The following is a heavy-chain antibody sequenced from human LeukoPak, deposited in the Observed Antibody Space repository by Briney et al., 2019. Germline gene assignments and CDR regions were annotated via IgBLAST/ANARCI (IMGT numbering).Heavy chain of an antibody. CDR3: ARYHYYGSGTRFDY. V-gene: IGHV4-34*01. J-gene: IGHJ4*02. CDR1: GGSFSGYY. Sequence: SETLSLTCAVYGGSFSGYYWSWIRQPPGKGLEWIGEINHSGSTNYNPSLKSRVTISVDTSKNQFSLKLNSVTVADMAVYYCARYHYYGSGTRFDYWGQGTLVTVSS. D-gene: IGHD3-10*01. CDR2: INHSGST.